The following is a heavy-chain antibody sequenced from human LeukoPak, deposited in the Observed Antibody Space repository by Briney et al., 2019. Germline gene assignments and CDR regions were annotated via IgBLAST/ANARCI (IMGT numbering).Heavy chain of an antibody. CDR1: GFTFDDYA. V-gene: IGHV3-9*01. D-gene: IGHD2-2*01. Sequence: GGSLRLSCAASGFTFDDYAMHWVRHAPGKGLEWVSGISWNSGSIGYADSVKGRFTISRDNAKNSLYLQMNSLRAEDTALYYCAKDMGVVPAAPIDYWGQGTLVTVSS. CDR2: ISWNSGSI. J-gene: IGHJ4*02. CDR3: AKDMGVVPAAPIDY.